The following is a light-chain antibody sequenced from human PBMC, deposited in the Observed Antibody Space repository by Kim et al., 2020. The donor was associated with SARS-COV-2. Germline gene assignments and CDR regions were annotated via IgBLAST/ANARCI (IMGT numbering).Light chain of an antibody. CDR1: QDISNY. V-gene: IGKV1-33*01. J-gene: IGKJ4*01. CDR3: QQYDNLPS. Sequence: SASVGDRVTITCQASQDISNYLNWYQQKPGKAPKLLIYDASNLETGVPSRFSGSGSGTDSTFTISSLQPEDIATYYCQQYDNLPSFGGGTKVDIK. CDR2: DAS.